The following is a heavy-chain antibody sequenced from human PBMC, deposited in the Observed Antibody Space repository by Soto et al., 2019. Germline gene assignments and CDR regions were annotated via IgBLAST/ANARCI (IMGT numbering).Heavy chain of an antibody. D-gene: IGHD3-10*01. V-gene: IGHV4-30-2*01. Sequence: SETLSLTCAVSGGSISSGGYSWSWIRQPPGKGLEWIGYIYHSGSTYYNPSLKSRVTISVDRSKNQFSLKLSSVTAADTAVYYCARNGERGSSYYFGYWGQGTLVTVSS. CDR1: GGSISSGGYS. CDR2: IYHSGST. CDR3: ARNGERGSSYYFGY. J-gene: IGHJ4*02.